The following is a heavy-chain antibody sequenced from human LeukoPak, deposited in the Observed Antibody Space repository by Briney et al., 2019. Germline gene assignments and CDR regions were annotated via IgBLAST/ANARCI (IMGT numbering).Heavy chain of an antibody. D-gene: IGHD5-12*01. CDR3: ARDTGAAISTFDI. CDR2: TYYRSKWFY. J-gene: IGHJ3*02. Sequence: SQTLSLTCAISGDSVSSNSATWNWLRQSPSRGLEWLGRTYYRSKWFYDYAVSVKSRITVKPDTSKNQFSLQLNSVTPEDSAVYYCARDTGAAISTFDIWGQGTMVTVSS. CDR1: GDSVSSNSAT. V-gene: IGHV6-1*01.